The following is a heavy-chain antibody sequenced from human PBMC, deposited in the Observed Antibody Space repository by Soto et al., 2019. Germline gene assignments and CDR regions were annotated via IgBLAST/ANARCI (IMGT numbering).Heavy chain of an antibody. J-gene: IGHJ4*02. CDR1: GYTFTSYD. CDR2: MNPNSGNT. V-gene: IGHV1-8*01. Sequence: ASVKVSCKASGYTFTSYDINWVRQATGRGLEWMGWMNPNSGNTGYAQKFQGRVTMTRNTSISTAYMELSSLRSEDTAVYYCARAHPVPAAISDYWGQGTLVTVSS. D-gene: IGHD2-2*01. CDR3: ARAHPVPAAISDY.